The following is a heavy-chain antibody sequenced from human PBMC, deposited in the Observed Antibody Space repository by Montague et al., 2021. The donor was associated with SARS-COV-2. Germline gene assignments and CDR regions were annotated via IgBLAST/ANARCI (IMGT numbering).Heavy chain of an antibody. CDR3: AHSMGYCSGGSCYSFYYYYYMDV. D-gene: IGHD2-15*01. Sequence: PALVKPTQTPTLTCTFSGFSLSTSGVGVGWIRQPPGKALEWLALIYWNDDKRYSPSLKSRLTITKDTSKNQVVLTMTNMDPVDTATYYCAHSMGYCSGGSCYSFYYYYYMDVWGKGTTVTVSS. V-gene: IGHV2-5*01. CDR1: GFSLSTSGVG. CDR2: IYWNDDK. J-gene: IGHJ6*03.